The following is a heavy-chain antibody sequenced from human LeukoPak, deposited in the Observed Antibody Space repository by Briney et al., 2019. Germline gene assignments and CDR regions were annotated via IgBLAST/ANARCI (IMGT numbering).Heavy chain of an antibody. V-gene: IGHV1-69*04. D-gene: IGHD3-3*01. Sequence: SVKVSCKASGGIFSSYAISWVRQAPGQGLEWMGRIIPILGIANYAQKFQGRVTITADKSTSTAYMELSSLRSDDTAVYYCAREANDFWSGYHGFDYWGQGTLVTVSS. CDR1: GGIFSSYA. CDR2: IIPILGIA. CDR3: AREANDFWSGYHGFDY. J-gene: IGHJ4*02.